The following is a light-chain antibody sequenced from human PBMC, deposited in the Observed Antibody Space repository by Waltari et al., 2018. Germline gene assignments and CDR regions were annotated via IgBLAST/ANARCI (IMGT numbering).Light chain of an antibody. CDR2: EVN. V-gene: IGLV2-8*01. Sequence: QSALTQPPSASGSPGQSVTISFTGPSSDVGGYPSVSWHQHHPGKAPKLIIYEVNKRPSGVPDRFSGSKSGNTAYLTVPGLQAEDEADYYCGSFAGSNIFVFGIGTKVTVL. CDR1: SSDVGGYPS. CDR3: GSFAGSNIFV. J-gene: IGLJ1*01.